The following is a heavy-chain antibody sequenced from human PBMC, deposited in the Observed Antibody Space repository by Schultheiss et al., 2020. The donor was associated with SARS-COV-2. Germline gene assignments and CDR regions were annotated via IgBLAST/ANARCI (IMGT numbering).Heavy chain of an antibody. D-gene: IGHD5-12*01. Sequence: SETLSLTCAVSGYSISSGYYWGWIRQPPGKGLEWIGSIYHSGSTYYNPSLKSRVTISVDTSKNQFSLKLSSVTAADTAVYYCASRDIRGYSGYDPSFDYWGQGTLVTVSS. CDR3: ASRDIRGYSGYDPSFDY. J-gene: IGHJ4*02. CDR2: IYHSGST. V-gene: IGHV4-38-2*01. CDR1: GYSISSGYY.